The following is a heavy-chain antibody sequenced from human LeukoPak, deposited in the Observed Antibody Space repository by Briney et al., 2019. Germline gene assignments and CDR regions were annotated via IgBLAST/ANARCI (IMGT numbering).Heavy chain of an antibody. V-gene: IGHV4-4*07. CDR2: IYTSGST. D-gene: IGHD1-26*01. CDR1: GVSISSYY. J-gene: IGHJ3*02. CDR3: ARAEWELDDAFDI. Sequence: SETLSLTCTVSGVSISSYYWSWIRQPAGKGLEWIGRIYTSGSTNYNPSLKSRLTISVDTSKNQFSLKLSSVTAADTVVYYCARAEWELDDAFDIWGQGTMVTVSS.